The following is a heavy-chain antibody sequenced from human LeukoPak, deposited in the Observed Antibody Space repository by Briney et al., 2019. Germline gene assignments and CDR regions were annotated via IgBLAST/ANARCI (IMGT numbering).Heavy chain of an antibody. D-gene: IGHD3-10*01. Sequence: GASVKVSCKASGYTFTAYYLHWVRQAPGQGLEWMGIINPSGGSTSYAQKFQGRVTMTRDTSTSTVYMELSSLRSEGTAVYYCARYPLGVIYAFDIWGQGTMVTVSS. CDR1: GYTFTAYY. CDR3: ARYPLGVIYAFDI. J-gene: IGHJ3*02. V-gene: IGHV1-46*01. CDR2: INPSGGST.